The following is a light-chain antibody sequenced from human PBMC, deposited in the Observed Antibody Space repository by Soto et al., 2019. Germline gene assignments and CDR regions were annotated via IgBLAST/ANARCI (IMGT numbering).Light chain of an antibody. CDR2: DAS. J-gene: IGKJ5*01. CDR3: QQRSNWLT. CDR1: QSVSSY. Sequence: DIVLTQPPGTLSLSPGERATLSCRASQSVSSYLAWYQQKPGQAPRLLIYDASNRATGIPARFSGSGSGTDFTLTISSLEPEDFAVYYCQQRSNWLTFGQGTRLEIK. V-gene: IGKV3-11*01.